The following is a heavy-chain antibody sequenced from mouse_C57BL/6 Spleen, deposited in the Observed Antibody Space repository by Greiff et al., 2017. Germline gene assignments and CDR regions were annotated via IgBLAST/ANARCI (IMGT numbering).Heavy chain of an antibody. V-gene: IGHV1-72*01. CDR2: IDPNSGGT. CDR3: ASEGIFYYGNYAMDY. Sequence: QVQLKQPGAELVKPGASVKLSCKASGYTFTSYWMHWVKQRPGRGLEWIGRIDPNSGGTKYNEKFKSKATLTVDKPSSTAYMQLSSLTSEDSAVYYCASEGIFYYGNYAMDYWGQGTSVTVSS. CDR1: GYTFTSYW. J-gene: IGHJ4*01. D-gene: IGHD1-1*02.